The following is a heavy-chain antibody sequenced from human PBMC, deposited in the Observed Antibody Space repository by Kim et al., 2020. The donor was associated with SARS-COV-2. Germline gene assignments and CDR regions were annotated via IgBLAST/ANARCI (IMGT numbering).Heavy chain of an antibody. Sequence: GESLKISCKGSGYSFTSYWIGWVRQMPGKGLEWMGIIYPGDSDTRYSPSFQGQVTISADKSISTAYLQWSSLKASDTAMYYCARSSGAYYYDSSGYWWGQGTLVTVSS. V-gene: IGHV5-51*01. D-gene: IGHD3-22*01. CDR3: ARSSGAYYYDSSGYW. CDR1: GYSFTSYW. CDR2: IYPGDSDT. J-gene: IGHJ4*02.